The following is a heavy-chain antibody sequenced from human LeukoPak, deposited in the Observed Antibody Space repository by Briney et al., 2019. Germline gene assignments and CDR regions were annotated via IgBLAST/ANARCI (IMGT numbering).Heavy chain of an antibody. D-gene: IGHD3-9*01. CDR2: IYHSGST. Sequence: SGTLSLTCAVSGGSISSSNWWSWVRQPPGKGLEWIGEIYHSGSTNYNPSLKSRVTISVDKSKNQFSLKLSSVTAADTAVYYCARGRAYYDILTGQLSFDYWGQGTLVTVSS. J-gene: IGHJ4*02. CDR1: GGSISSSNW. CDR3: ARGRAYYDILTGQLSFDY. V-gene: IGHV4-4*02.